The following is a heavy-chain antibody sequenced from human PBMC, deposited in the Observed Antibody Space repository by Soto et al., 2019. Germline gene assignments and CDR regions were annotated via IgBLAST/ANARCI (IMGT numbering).Heavy chain of an antibody. D-gene: IGHD5-18*01. V-gene: IGHV3-30-3*01. Sequence: GGSLRLSCAASGFTFSSFAMHWVRQAPGKGLEWVAVISYDGSNKYYADSVKGRFTISRDNSKNTLYLQMNSLRAEDTAVYYCARDMGYSYSYGFDYWGQGTLVTVS. CDR3: ARDMGYSYSYGFDY. J-gene: IGHJ4*02. CDR1: GFTFSSFA. CDR2: ISYDGSNK.